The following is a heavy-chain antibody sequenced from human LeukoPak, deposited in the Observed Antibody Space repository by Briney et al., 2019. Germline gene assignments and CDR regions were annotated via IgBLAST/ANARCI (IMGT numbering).Heavy chain of an antibody. V-gene: IGHV1-46*01. CDR2: INPSGGST. Sequence: ASVKVSCKASGYTFTSYYMHWVRQAPGQGLEWMGIINPSGGSTSYAQKFQGRVTMTRDTSTSTAYMELRSLRSDDTAVYYCATFLEWFLDYWGQGTLVTVSS. CDR3: ATFLEWFLDY. D-gene: IGHD3-3*01. J-gene: IGHJ4*02. CDR1: GYTFTSYY.